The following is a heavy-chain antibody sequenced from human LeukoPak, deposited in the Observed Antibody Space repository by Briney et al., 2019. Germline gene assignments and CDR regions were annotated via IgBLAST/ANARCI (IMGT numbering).Heavy chain of an antibody. Sequence: KPSETLSLTCTVSGGSVGSAGYYWSWIRQPPGGGLEWIGYIYYIRNTNYNPSLKSRVTMSLGPSKNQFSLKLNSVTAADTAVYYCARTQSQSGSYRYYFGYWGQGTLVTVSS. V-gene: IGHV4-61*08. J-gene: IGHJ4*02. D-gene: IGHD1-26*01. CDR2: IYYIRNT. CDR1: GGSVGSAGYY. CDR3: ARTQSQSGSYRYYFGY.